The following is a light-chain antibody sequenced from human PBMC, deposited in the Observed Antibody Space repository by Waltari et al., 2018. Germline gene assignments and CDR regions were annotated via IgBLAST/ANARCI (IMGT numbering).Light chain of an antibody. CDR2: DVS. CDR1: SSDVAGYNY. J-gene: IGLJ3*02. CDR3: CSYAVSNTWV. Sequence: QSALTQPRAVSGSPGQSVTISGSGTSSDVAGYNYVSWYQQHPGKAPKLIIYDVSKRPSGVPDRFSGSTSGNTASLTISGLQAEDEADYYCCSYAVSNTWVFGGGTKLTVL. V-gene: IGLV2-11*01.